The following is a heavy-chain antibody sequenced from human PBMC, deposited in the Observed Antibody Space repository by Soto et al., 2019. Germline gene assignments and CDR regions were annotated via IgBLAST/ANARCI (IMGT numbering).Heavy chain of an antibody. J-gene: IGHJ4*02. V-gene: IGHV1-18*01. CDR1: GYTFTSYG. D-gene: IGHD3-22*01. CDR3: ARDRPFMIVVVPWSKYRFDY. Sequence: QVQLVQSGAEVKKPGASVKVSCKASGYTFTSYGISWVRQAPGQGLEWMGWISAYNGNTNYAQKLQGRVTMTTDTSTSTAYMELRSLRSDDTAVYYCARDRPFMIVVVPWSKYRFDYWGQGTLVTVSS. CDR2: ISAYNGNT.